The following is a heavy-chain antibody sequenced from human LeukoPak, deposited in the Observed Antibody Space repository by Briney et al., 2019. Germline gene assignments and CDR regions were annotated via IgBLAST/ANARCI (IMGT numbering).Heavy chain of an antibody. J-gene: IGHJ4*02. Sequence: GGSLRLSCAASGFTFSSYNMNWVRQAPGKGLEWVSSFNGRGGYTFYADSVKGRFTLSSDNSKNTLHLQMISLRAEDTAVYYCAKGDQPLLYGGAFDSWGQGTLVTVSS. V-gene: IGHV3-23*01. D-gene: IGHD2-2*02. CDR2: FNGRGGYT. CDR3: AKGDQPLLYGGAFDS. CDR1: GFTFSSYN.